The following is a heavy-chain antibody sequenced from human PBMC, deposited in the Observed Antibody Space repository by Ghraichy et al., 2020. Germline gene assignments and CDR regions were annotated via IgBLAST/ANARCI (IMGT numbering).Heavy chain of an antibody. Sequence: LSLTCAASGFTFSSYSMNWVRQAPGKGLEWVSSISSSSSYIYYADSVKGRFTISRDNAKNSLYLQMNSLRAEDTAVYYCAPVSSMTTVGALDYWGQGTLVTVSS. D-gene: IGHD4-23*01. CDR2: ISSSSSYI. J-gene: IGHJ4*02. CDR3: APVSSMTTVGALDY. V-gene: IGHV3-21*01. CDR1: GFTFSSYS.